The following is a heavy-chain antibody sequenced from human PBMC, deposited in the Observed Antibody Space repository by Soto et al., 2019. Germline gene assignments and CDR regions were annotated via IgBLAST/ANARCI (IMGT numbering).Heavy chain of an antibody. Sequence: QVQLQESGPGLVKPSETLSLTCNVSGGSISSDYYTWIRQPAGKGLEWIGRIYTSGNTNYNPSLGSRVIMSVDTSKNQFSLKLTSVTAADTAVYYCARERKQRRGGCWFDPWGQGTLVTVSS. CDR2: IYTSGNT. CDR3: ARERKQRRGGCWFDP. V-gene: IGHV4-4*07. CDR1: GGSISSDY. J-gene: IGHJ5*02. D-gene: IGHD6-13*01.